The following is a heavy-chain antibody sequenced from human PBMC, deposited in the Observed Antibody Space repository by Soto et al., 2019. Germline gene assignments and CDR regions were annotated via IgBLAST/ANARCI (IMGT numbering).Heavy chain of an antibody. V-gene: IGHV3-23*01. J-gene: IGHJ4*02. D-gene: IGHD6-19*01. CDR3: AKDARRTSGWYYFDY. Sequence: GGSLRLSCGASGFTFSNFAMSWVRQAPGRGLEWVSGISGSGGNTYNADSVKGRFTISRDNSRNTLYLQMNRLRAEDTAVYFCAKDARRTSGWYYFDYWGQGALVTVSS. CDR2: ISGSGGNT. CDR1: GFTFSNFA.